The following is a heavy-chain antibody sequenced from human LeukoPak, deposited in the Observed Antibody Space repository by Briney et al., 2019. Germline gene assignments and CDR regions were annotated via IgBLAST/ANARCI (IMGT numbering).Heavy chain of an antibody. CDR3: ARDYADYVGYFFFDY. CDR1: GFTFNNYA. Sequence: VGSLRLSCAASGFTFNNYAMNCVRQAPVNGLEWVSSISGGGETTYYADSAKGRFTISRDNSQNTLYLQMNSLRAEDTAVYYCARDYADYVGYFFFDYWGQGTLVTVSS. D-gene: IGHD4-17*01. CDR2: ISGGGETT. J-gene: IGHJ4*02. V-gene: IGHV3-23*01.